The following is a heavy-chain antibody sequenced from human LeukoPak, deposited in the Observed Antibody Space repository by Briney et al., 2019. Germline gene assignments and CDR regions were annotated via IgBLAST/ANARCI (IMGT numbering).Heavy chain of an antibody. CDR2: IKQDGSEK. Sequence: PGGSLRLSCAASGFTFSSYWMSWVRQAPGKGLEWVANIKQDGSEKYYVDSVKGRFTISRDNAKNSLYLQMNSLRAEDTAVYYCARGGSRLGYCSSTSCYTTFDYWGQGTLVTVSS. D-gene: IGHD2-2*02. J-gene: IGHJ4*02. V-gene: IGHV3-7*04. CDR3: ARGGSRLGYCSSTSCYTTFDY. CDR1: GFTFSSYW.